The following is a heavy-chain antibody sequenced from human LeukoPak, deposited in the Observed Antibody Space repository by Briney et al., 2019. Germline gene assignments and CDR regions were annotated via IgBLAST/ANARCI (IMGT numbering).Heavy chain of an antibody. J-gene: IGHJ5*02. D-gene: IGHD2-8*01. V-gene: IGHV4-34*01. CDR2: GNDSGGT. Sequence: PSETLFLTCAVYGGSLNGHYWSWIRQPPGKGLEWIGEGNDSGGTKFNPSLKSRVTISADASKNQFSLKVTPVTAADTAVYYCAKNGQSGFSFDPWGQGTLVTVSS. CDR1: GGSLNGHY. CDR3: AKNGQSGFSFDP.